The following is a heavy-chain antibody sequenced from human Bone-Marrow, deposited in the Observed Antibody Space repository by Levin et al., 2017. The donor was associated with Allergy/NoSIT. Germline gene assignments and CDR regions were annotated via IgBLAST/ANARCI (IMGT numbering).Heavy chain of an antibody. J-gene: IGHJ4*02. CDR2: ISTSSGTI. V-gene: IGHV3-48*04. CDR3: ARNADGELDY. CDR1: GFTFGTYD. D-gene: IGHD1-26*01. Sequence: LSLTCAASGFTFGTYDMNWVRQAPGKGLEWVSYISTSSGTIYYADSVKGRFTISRDNAKSSLYLQMNSLGVEDTAVYYCARNADGELDYWGQGTLVTVSS.